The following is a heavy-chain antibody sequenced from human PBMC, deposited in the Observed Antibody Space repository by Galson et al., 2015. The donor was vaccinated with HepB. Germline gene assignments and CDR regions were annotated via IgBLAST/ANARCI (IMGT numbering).Heavy chain of an antibody. Sequence: SLRLSCAASQFSFTNYAMHWVRQAPGKGLDWVAHISYDGSTKNYADSVKGRFTISRDDSKDMLFLQMNRLRTEDTAVYYCARAPRDYSNYFVYWFDPWGQGTLVTVSS. V-gene: IGHV3-30-3*01. CDR2: ISYDGSTK. CDR1: QFSFTNYA. CDR3: ARAPRDYSNYFVYWFDP. D-gene: IGHD4-11*01. J-gene: IGHJ5*02.